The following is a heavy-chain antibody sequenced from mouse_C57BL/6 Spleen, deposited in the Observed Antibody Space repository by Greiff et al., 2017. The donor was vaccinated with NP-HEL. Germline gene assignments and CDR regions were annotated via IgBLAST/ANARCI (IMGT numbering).Heavy chain of an antibody. J-gene: IGHJ3*01. V-gene: IGHV2-2*01. CDR1: GFSLTSYG. CDR2: IWSGGST. CDR3: AREGVYYGNYWFAY. D-gene: IGHD2-1*01. Sequence: VMLVESGPGLVQPSQSLSITCTVSGFSLTSYGVHWVRQSPGKGLEWLGVIWSGGSTDYNAAFLSRLSISKDNSKSQVFFKMNSLQADDTAIYYCAREGVYYGNYWFAYWGQGTLVTVSA.